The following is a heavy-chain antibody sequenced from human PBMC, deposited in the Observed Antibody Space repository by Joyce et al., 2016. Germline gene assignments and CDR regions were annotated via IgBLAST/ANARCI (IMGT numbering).Heavy chain of an antibody. J-gene: IGHJ6*02. CDR2: ISGASSYI. CDR1: GFTFSSYS. Sequence: EVQLVEYGGALVKPGGSLRVSCVASGFTFSSYSMAWVRQAPGKGLEWVSYISGASSYIFYADSMKGRLTISRDNAKNSLYLQMNSLRGEDTAVYYCARGPNCSGGTCYSTYKYYGMDVWGQGTTVTVSS. V-gene: IGHV3-21*01. D-gene: IGHD2-15*01. CDR3: ARGPNCSGGTCYSTYKYYGMDV.